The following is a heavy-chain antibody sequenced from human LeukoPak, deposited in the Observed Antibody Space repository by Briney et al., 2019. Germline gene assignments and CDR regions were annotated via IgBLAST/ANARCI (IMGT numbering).Heavy chain of an antibody. CDR2: INPNSGGT. J-gene: IGHJ4*02. CDR3: ARDATTAGDY. D-gene: IGHD4-11*01. CDR1: GGTFSSYA. V-gene: IGHV1-2*02. Sequence: APVKVSCKASGGTFSSYAISWVRQAPGQGLEWMGWINPNSGGTNYAQKFQGRVTMTRDTSISTAYMELSRLRSDDTAVYYCARDATTAGDYWGQGTLVTVSS.